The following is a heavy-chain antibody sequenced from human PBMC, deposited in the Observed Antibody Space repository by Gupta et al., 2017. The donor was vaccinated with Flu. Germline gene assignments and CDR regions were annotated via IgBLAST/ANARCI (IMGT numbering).Heavy chain of an antibody. CDR1: GFTFSGSA. J-gene: IGHJ6*02. Sequence: EVQLVESGGGLVQPGGSLKLSCAASGFTFSGSAMHWVRQASGKGLEWVGRIRSKANSYATAYAASVKGRFTISRDDSKNTAYLQMNSLKTEDTAVYYCTSRYSNYVLYYYYGMDVWGQGTTVTVSS. CDR3: TSRYSNYVLYYYYGMDV. D-gene: IGHD4-11*01. CDR2: IRSKANSYAT. V-gene: IGHV3-73*02.